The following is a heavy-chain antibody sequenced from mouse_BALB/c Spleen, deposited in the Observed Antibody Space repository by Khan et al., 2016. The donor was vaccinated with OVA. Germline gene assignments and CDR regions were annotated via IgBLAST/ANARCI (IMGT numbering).Heavy chain of an antibody. Sequence: QVQLQQSGAELARPGASVKLSCPASGYTFTDYYINWVKQRTGQGLEWLGVIYPGSGDTFYNERFMGTATLTADKSSSTAYMQLSSLTSEASAVYVCARRNYFGYTFAYWGQGTLVTVAA. CDR2: IYPGSGDT. CDR3: ARRNYFGYTFAY. J-gene: IGHJ3*01. V-gene: IGHV1-77*01. D-gene: IGHD1-2*01. CDR1: GYTFTDYY.